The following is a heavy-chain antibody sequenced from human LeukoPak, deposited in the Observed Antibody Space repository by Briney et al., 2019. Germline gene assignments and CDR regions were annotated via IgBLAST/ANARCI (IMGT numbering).Heavy chain of an antibody. Sequence: GGSLIPSCASSGFTFDNYAMRWVRQAPGKGLEWLSIISWNSGYIGYADSVKGRFTISRDNAKKSLDLQMNSLRAEDTAFYYCAKVRGTYSSAYFFDFWGQGTLVTVSS. V-gene: IGHV3-9*01. J-gene: IGHJ4*02. CDR1: GFTFDNYA. CDR2: ISWNSGYI. D-gene: IGHD6-19*01. CDR3: AKVRGTYSSAYFFDF.